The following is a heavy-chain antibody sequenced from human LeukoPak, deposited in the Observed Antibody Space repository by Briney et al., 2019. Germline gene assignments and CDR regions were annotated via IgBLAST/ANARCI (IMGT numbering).Heavy chain of an antibody. V-gene: IGHV4-59*01. J-gene: IGHJ4*02. CDR2: IYYSGST. CDR3: AGGSEILTDDPTKLDY. CDR1: GGSISSYY. Sequence: SETLSLTSTVSGGSISSYYSSWIRHPPGKGLGWSGYIYYSGSTNYNPSLKSRVTISVETSTHQFSLKLSSVTAAATARYYCAGGSEILTDDPTKLDYWGQGTRVTVSS. D-gene: IGHD3-9*01.